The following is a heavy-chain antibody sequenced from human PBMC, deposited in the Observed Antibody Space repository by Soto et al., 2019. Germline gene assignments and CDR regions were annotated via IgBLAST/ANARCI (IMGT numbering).Heavy chain of an antibody. J-gene: IGHJ2*01. CDR3: ARQVDYDILTGYPLSYWYFDL. CDR1: GGSISSYY. V-gene: IGHV4-59*08. Sequence: QVQLQESGPGLVKPSETLSLTCTVSGGSISSYYWSWIRQPPGKGLEWIGYIYYSGSTNYNPSLKSRVTLSADTAKNQFSLMLSSVTAADTAVYYCARQVDYDILTGYPLSYWYFDLWGRGTLVTVSS. CDR2: IYYSGST. D-gene: IGHD3-9*01.